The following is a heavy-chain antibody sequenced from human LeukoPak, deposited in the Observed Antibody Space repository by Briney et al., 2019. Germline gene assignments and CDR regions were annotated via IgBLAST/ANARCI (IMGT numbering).Heavy chain of an antibody. V-gene: IGHV4-59*11. CDR1: GDSISNHY. CDR2: VSYSGST. J-gene: IGHJ4*01. D-gene: IGHD3-16*01. CDR3: AGGYYFGS. Sequence: SETLSLTCTVSGDSISNHYWTWIRQPPGRGLERIARVSYSGSTNYNPSLKSRVTMSVDTSKNQFYLKLSSVTAADTAVYFCAGGYYFGSWGQGTLVTVSS.